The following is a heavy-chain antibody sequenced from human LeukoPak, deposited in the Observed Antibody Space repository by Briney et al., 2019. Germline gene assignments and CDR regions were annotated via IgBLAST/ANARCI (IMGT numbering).Heavy chain of an antibody. CDR3: ATYGSGSYYRKAFDY. D-gene: IGHD3-10*01. J-gene: IGHJ4*02. CDR1: GFTFSSYA. CDR2: ITISGATT. Sequence: GGSLRLSCAASGFTFSSYAMSWVRQAPGKGLEWVSSITISGATTYYADSVKGRLTISRDNSRTTLYLQMNSLRAEDTAVYYCATYGSGSYYRKAFDYWGQGTLVTVSS. V-gene: IGHV3-23*01.